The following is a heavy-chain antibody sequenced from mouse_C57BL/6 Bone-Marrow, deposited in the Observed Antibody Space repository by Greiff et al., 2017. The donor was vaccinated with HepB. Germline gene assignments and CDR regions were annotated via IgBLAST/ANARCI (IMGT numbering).Heavy chain of an antibody. CDR3: TAGGRVRYFDV. CDR2: IRLKSDNYAT. Sequence: EVKLVESGGGLVQPGGSMKLSCVASGFTFSNYWMNWVRQSPEKGLEWVAQIRLKSDNYATHYAESVKGRFTISRDDSKSSVYLQMNNLRAEDTGIYYGTAGGRVRYFDVWGTGTTVTVSS. V-gene: IGHV6-3*01. CDR1: GFTFSNYW. J-gene: IGHJ1*03. D-gene: IGHD5-1*01.